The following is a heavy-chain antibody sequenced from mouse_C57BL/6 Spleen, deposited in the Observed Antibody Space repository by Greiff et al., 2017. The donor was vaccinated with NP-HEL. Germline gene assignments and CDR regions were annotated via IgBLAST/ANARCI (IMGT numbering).Heavy chain of an antibody. CDR2: IWTGGGT. D-gene: IGHD1-1*01. Sequence: VQLQESGPGLVAPSQSLSITCTVSGFSLTSYAISWVRQPPGKGLEWLGVIWTGGGTNYNSALKSRLSISKDNSKSQVFLKMNSLQTDDTARYYCARGITTVVATRMDYWGQGTSVTVSS. J-gene: IGHJ4*01. CDR1: GFSLTSYA. V-gene: IGHV2-9-1*01. CDR3: ARGITTVVATRMDY.